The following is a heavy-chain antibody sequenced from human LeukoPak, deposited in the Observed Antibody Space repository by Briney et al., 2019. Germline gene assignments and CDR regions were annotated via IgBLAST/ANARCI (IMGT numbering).Heavy chain of an antibody. CDR3: AKDTGAVVYYFDY. CDR2: ISWNSGSI. D-gene: IGHD6-19*01. CDR1: GFTFDDYA. Sequence: GRSLRLSCAASGFTFDDYAMHWVRQAPGKGLEWVSGISWNSGSIGYADSVKGRFTIPRDNAKNSLYLQMNSLRAEDTALYYCAKDTGAVVYYFDYWGQGTLVTVSS. V-gene: IGHV3-9*01. J-gene: IGHJ4*02.